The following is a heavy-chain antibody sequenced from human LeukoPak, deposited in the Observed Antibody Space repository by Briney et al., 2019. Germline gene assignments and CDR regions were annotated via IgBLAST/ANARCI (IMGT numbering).Heavy chain of an antibody. CDR3: ARVRPTYYYDSSGYYAHLRLDYFDY. CDR2: INHSGST. V-gene: IGHV4-34*01. Sequence: SETLSLTCAVYGGSFSGYYWSWIRQPPGKGLEWIGEINHSGSTNYNPSLKSRVTISVDTSKNQFSLKLSSVTAADTAVYYCARVRPTYYYDSSGYYAHLRLDYFDYWGQGTLVTVSS. J-gene: IGHJ4*02. CDR1: GGSFSGYY. D-gene: IGHD3-22*01.